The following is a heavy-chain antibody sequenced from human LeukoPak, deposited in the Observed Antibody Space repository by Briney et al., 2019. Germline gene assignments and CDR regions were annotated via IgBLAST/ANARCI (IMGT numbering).Heavy chain of an antibody. CDR2: IYYSGST. CDR1: GGSISSYY. V-gene: IGHV4-59*01. Sequence: SETLFLTCTVSGGSISSYYWGWIRQPPGKGLEWIGYIYYSGSTNYNPSLKSRVTISVDTSKNQFSLKLSSVTAADTAVYYCARVVSGDYERWFDPWGQGTLVTVSS. CDR3: ARVVSGDYERWFDP. D-gene: IGHD4-17*01. J-gene: IGHJ5*02.